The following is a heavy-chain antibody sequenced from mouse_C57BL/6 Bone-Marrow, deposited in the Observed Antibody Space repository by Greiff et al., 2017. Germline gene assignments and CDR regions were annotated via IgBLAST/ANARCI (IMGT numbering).Heavy chain of an antibody. V-gene: IGHV1-50*01. J-gene: IGHJ2*01. CDR2: IDPSDSYT. Sequence: QVQLQQSGAELVKPGASVKLSCKASGYTFTSYWMQWVKQRPGQGLEWIGEIDPSDSYTNYNQQFKGKATVTVDTYSSTAYMQLSSLTSADSAVDYCAREGIYYDSYDYWGQGTTLTVSS. CDR1: GYTFTSYW. CDR3: AREGIYYDSYDY. D-gene: IGHD2-4*01.